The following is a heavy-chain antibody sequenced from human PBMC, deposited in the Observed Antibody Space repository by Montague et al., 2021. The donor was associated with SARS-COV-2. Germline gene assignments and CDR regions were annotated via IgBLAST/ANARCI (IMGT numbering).Heavy chain of an antibody. D-gene: IGHD1-26*01. CDR1: GDSINSDNW. J-gene: IGHJ4*02. V-gene: IGHV4-4*02. CDR2: NYHTGST. Sequence: SETLSLTYGVSGDSINSDNWRSFVHLPAGRILWLVGINYHTGSTKYKPSLTRRVSMSADNSWNPFSLRLTSVTAAATAIHYCARRGSGRSDLAYWGQGTLVTVSS. CDR3: ARRGSGRSDLAY.